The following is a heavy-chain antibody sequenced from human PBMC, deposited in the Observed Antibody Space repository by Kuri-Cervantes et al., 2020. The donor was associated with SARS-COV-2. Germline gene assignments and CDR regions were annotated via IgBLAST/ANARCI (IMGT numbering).Heavy chain of an antibody. CDR3: ARVCGGDCADNYYYYYGMDV. CDR1: GYTFTSYG. J-gene: IGHJ6*02. Sequence: GESLKISCKTSGYTFTSYGISWVRQAPGQGLEWMGWIGIKQGDTNYAQKFQGRVTMTTDTSTSTAYMELRSLRSDDTAVYYCARVCGGDCADNYYYYYGMDVWGQGTTVTVSS. V-gene: IGHV1-18*04. D-gene: IGHD2-21*02. CDR2: IGIKQGDT.